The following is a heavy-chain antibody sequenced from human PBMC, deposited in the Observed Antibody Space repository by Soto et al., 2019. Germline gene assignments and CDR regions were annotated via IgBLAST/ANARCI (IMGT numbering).Heavy chain of an antibody. CDR2: ISYDGGLQ. D-gene: IGHD5-18*01. V-gene: IGHV3-30*03. CDR3: VSDRGYGHASVPYS. CDR1: GFTFTSYG. J-gene: IGHJ4*02. Sequence: ESGGGVVQPGRSLRLSCAASGFTFTSYGMHWVRQAPGTRLEWGAVISYDGGLQHYADSVKGRFTISRDNSKNMVLLQMNSLRAEDTAVYYCVSDRGYGHASVPYSWGQGTLVSVSS.